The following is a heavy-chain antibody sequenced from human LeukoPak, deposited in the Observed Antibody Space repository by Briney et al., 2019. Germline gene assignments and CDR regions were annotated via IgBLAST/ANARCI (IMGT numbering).Heavy chain of an antibody. CDR2: ISSSSSYI. CDR1: GFTFSSYR. V-gene: IGHV3-21*01. Sequence: PGGSLRLSCAASGFTFSSYRMNWVRQAPGKGLEWGSSISSSSSYIYYADSVKGRFTISRDNAKNSLYLQMNSLRADDTAVYYCARWGLLAGIDAFDIWGQGTMVTVSS. J-gene: IGHJ3*02. D-gene: IGHD6-19*01. CDR3: ARWGLLAGIDAFDI.